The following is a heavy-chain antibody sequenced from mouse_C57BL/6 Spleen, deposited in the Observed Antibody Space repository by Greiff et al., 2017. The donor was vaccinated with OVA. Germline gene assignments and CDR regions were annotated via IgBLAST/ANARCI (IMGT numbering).Heavy chain of an antibody. Sequence: QVQLQQSGAELVKPGASVKISCKASGYTFSSYWMNWVKQRPGKGLEWIGQIYPGDGDTNYNGKFKGKATLTADTSSNTAYMQLSSLTSEDSAVYVCARVATQAFLCYWGQGTTLTVSS. J-gene: IGHJ2*01. CDR3: ARVATQAFLCY. D-gene: IGHD3-2*02. CDR1: GYTFSSYW. V-gene: IGHV1-80*01. CDR2: IYPGDGDT.